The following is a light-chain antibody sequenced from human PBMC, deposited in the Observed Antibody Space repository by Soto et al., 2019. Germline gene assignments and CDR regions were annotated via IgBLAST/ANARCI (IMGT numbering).Light chain of an antibody. Sequence: QSALTQPASVSGSPGPSITISCTGTSRDVGSYDLVSWYQQPPGKAPKLMIYEDTKRPSGISTRFSGSKSGNAASLTISGRQAEDEADYYCCSYAGSGTFVFGTGTKLTVL. V-gene: IGLV2-23*01. CDR1: SRDVGSYDL. J-gene: IGLJ1*01. CDR3: CSYAGSGTFV. CDR2: EDT.